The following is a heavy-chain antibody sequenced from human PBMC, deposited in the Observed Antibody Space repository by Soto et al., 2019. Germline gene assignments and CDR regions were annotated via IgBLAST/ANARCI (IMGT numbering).Heavy chain of an antibody. J-gene: IGHJ4*02. V-gene: IGHV2-5*02. Sequence: SGPTLVNPTQTLTLTCTFSGFSLSTSGVGVGWIRQPPGKALEWLALIYWDDDKRYSPSLKSRLTITKDTSKNQVVLTMTNMDPVDTATYYCAHSIDNYYDSSGYSPFDYWGQGTLVTVSS. CDR2: IYWDDDK. D-gene: IGHD3-22*01. CDR1: GFSLSTSGVG. CDR3: AHSIDNYYDSSGYSPFDY.